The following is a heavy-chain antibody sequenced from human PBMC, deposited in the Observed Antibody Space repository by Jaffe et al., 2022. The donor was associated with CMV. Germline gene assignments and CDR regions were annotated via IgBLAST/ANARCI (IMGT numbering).Heavy chain of an antibody. J-gene: IGHJ4*02. Sequence: EVQLLESGGGLVQPGGSLRLSCAASGFTFSSYAMSWVRQAPGKGLEWVSAISGSGGSTYYADSVKGRFTISRDNSKNTLYLQMNSLRAEDTAVYYCAKVGTGAVADPRLWYFDYWGQGTLVTVSS. CDR1: GFTFSSYA. D-gene: IGHD6-19*01. V-gene: IGHV3-23*01. CDR2: ISGSGGST. CDR3: AKVGTGAVADPRLWYFDY.